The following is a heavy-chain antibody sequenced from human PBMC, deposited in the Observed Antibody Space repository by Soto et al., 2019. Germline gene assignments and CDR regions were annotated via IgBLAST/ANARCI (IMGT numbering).Heavy chain of an antibody. CDR2: INHSGST. CDR1: GGSFSGYY. Sequence: SETLSLTCAVYGGSFSGYYWSWIRQPPGKGLEWIGEINHSGSTNYNPSLKSRVTISVDTSKNQFSRKLSSVTAADTAVYYCARLGGQGQQPHSHYYYYYMDVWGKGTTVTVSS. CDR3: ARLGGQGQQPHSHYYYYYMDV. D-gene: IGHD6-13*01. J-gene: IGHJ6*03. V-gene: IGHV4-34*01.